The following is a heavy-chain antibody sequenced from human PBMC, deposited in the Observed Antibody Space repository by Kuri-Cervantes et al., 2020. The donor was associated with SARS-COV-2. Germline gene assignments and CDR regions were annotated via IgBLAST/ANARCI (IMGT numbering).Heavy chain of an antibody. V-gene: IGHV3-48*02. Sequence: GGSLRLSCAASGFTFSSYGMNWVRQAPGKGLEWVSYISSDSSTTYYADSVKGRFTISRDNAKNSLYLQMNSLRDEDTAVYYCARQYYDILTGYYLYGMDVWGQGTPVTVSS. CDR1: GFTFSSYG. D-gene: IGHD3-9*01. CDR3: ARQYYDILTGYYLYGMDV. CDR2: ISSDSSTT. J-gene: IGHJ6*02.